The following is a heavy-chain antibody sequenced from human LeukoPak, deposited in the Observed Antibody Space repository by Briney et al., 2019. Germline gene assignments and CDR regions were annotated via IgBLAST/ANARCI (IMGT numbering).Heavy chain of an antibody. V-gene: IGHV3-23*01. CDR3: AKDLSLPRFDP. Sequence: GGSLRLSCAAPGFTFSSYAMSWVRQAPGKGLGWVSAISGSGGSTYYADSVKGRFTISRDNSKNTLYLQMNSLRAEDTAVYYCAKDLSLPRFDPWGQGTLVTVSS. J-gene: IGHJ5*02. D-gene: IGHD2/OR15-2a*01. CDR1: GFTFSSYA. CDR2: ISGSGGST.